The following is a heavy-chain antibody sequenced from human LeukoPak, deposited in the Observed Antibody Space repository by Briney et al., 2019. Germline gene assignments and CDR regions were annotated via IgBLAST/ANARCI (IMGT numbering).Heavy chain of an antibody. CDR2: INHSGST. CDR3: ARRPRGVIIKTWFDS. V-gene: IGHV4-34*01. J-gene: IGHJ5*01. D-gene: IGHD3-10*01. Sequence: SETLSLTCAVYGGSFSGYYWSWIRQPPGKGLEWIGEINHSGSTNYNPSLKSRVTISVDMTKNQFSLNLSSVTAADTAVYYCARRPRGVIIKTWFDSWGQGTLVTVSS. CDR1: GGSFSGYY.